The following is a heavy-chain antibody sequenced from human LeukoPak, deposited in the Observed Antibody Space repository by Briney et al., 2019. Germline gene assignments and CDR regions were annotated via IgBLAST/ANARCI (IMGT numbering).Heavy chain of an antibody. CDR1: GGSICSYY. J-gene: IGHJ6*03. CDR3: ARAPLRYYYYYMDV. V-gene: IGHV4-59*01. Sequence: SETLSLTCSVSGGSICSYYWSWIRQPPGKGLEWIGYIYYSGSTNYNPSLKSRVTISVDTSKNQFSLKLSSVTAADTAVYYCARAPLRYYYYYMDVWGKGTTVTVSS. CDR2: IYYSGST.